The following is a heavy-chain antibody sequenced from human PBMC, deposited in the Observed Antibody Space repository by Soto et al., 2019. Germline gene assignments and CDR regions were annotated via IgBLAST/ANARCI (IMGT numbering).Heavy chain of an antibody. Sequence: EVQLVASGGGLVEPGDSLRLSCAASDFTVSNVYLSWVRQAPGRGLEWVGHIKSNTDGGTTDYAAPVKGRFTILRDASQNTIYLQSKSMKTEDSALYYCTVSHYGDRGKGTLLT. CDR2: IKSNTDGGTT. V-gene: IGHV3-15*07. D-gene: IGHD4-17*01. J-gene: IGHJ4*02. CDR3: TVSHYGD. CDR1: DFTVSNVY.